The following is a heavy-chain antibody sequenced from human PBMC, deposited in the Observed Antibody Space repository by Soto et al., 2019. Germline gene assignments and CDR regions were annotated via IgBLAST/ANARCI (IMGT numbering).Heavy chain of an antibody. V-gene: IGHV3-48*02. D-gene: IGHD3-3*01. CDR3: ARKGVALDY. CDR2: ISTTSSSI. J-gene: IGHJ4*02. Sequence: GASLRLSCAASGFTFSSYSMNCVRQAPGKGLEWISYISTTSSSIYYADSVKGRFTISRDNAKNSLFLQMNSLRDEDTAVYYCARKGVALDYWGQGALVTVSS. CDR1: GFTFSSYS.